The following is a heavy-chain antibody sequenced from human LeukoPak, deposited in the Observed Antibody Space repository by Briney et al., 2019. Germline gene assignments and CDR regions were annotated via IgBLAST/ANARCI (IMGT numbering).Heavy chain of an antibody. D-gene: IGHD3-9*01. Sequence: GASVKVSCKASGDKFSAYAFTWVRQAPGQGLEWMGRIIPIVGVTKYAQRVQGRITITADISTTTAYMELTSLRSGDSAVYYCVRSWGTYVDVLSEQFYYGMDVWGQGTTVTVSS. CDR3: VRSWGTYVDVLSEQFYYGMDV. V-gene: IGHV1-69*04. J-gene: IGHJ6*02. CDR2: IIPIVGVT. CDR1: GDKFSAYA.